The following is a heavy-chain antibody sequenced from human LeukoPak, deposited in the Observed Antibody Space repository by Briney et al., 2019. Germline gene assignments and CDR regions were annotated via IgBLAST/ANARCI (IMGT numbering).Heavy chain of an antibody. D-gene: IGHD1-26*01. CDR1: GGSISRYY. CDR3: ARVASQGDYYYMDV. Sequence: SETLSLTCTVSGGSISRYYWSWIRQPPGKGLEWIGYIYYSGNTKYNPSLKSRVTISVDTSKNQFSLKLSSVTAADTAVYYCARVASQGDYYYMDVWGKGTTVTVSS. CDR2: IYYSGNT. J-gene: IGHJ6*03. V-gene: IGHV4-59*01.